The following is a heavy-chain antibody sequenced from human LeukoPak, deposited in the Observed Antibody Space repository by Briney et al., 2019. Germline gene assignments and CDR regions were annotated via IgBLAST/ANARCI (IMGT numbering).Heavy chain of an antibody. Sequence: KSSETLSLTCAVSGGSISSSNWWSWVRQPPGKGLEWIGEIYHSGSTNYNPSLKSRVTISVDKSKNQFSLKLSSVTAADTAVYYCARDPKVTIFGVVLEYFDYWGQGTLVTVSS. V-gene: IGHV4-4*02. CDR3: ARDPKVTIFGVVLEYFDY. D-gene: IGHD3-3*01. CDR1: GGSISSSNW. CDR2: IYHSGST. J-gene: IGHJ4*02.